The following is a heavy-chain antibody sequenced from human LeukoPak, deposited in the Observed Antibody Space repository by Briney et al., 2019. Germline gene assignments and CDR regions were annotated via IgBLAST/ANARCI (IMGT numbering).Heavy chain of an antibody. D-gene: IGHD6-19*01. V-gene: IGHV3-21*01. CDR2: ISSSSSYI. Sequence: TGGSLRLSCAASGFTFSSYSMNWVRQAPGKGLEWVSSISSSSSYIYYAVSVKGRFTISRDNAKNSLYLQMNSLRAEDTAVYYCARADTDDTGYSSGWYGRRSEVYVYYYYGMDVWGQGTTVTVSS. CDR3: ARADTDDTGYSSGWYGRRSEVYVYYYYGMDV. J-gene: IGHJ6*02. CDR1: GFTFSSYS.